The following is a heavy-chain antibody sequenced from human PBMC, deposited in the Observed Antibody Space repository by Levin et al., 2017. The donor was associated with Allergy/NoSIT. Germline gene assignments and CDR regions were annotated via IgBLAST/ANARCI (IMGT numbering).Heavy chain of an antibody. CDR1: GFSLRTAGVG. V-gene: IGHV2-5*02. D-gene: IGHD3-22*01. J-gene: IGHJ4*02. Sequence: SGPTLVKPTQTLTLTCTFSGFSLRTAGVGVGWIRQPPGKALEWLALIYWDDDKRYSPSLNGRLSITKDTSRNQVVLTVSNMDPADTATYHCVHRMLVTDYSSGFYYWGRGTLVTVSA. CDR3: VHRMLVTDYSSGFYY. CDR2: IYWDDDK.